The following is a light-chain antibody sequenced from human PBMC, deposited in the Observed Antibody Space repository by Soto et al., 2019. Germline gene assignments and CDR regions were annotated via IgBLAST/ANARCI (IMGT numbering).Light chain of an antibody. V-gene: IGKV1-9*01. CDR2: DAS. J-gene: IGKJ4*01. Sequence: IQLTQSPSSLSASVGDRVTVTCRASQDIRNYLAWYQQKPGKAPKLLICDASTLYSGVPSRFSGSGSGTDFTLTSRGLQPEDFAAYYCQQLRSYPSTFGVGTKVEI. CDR3: QQLRSYPST. CDR1: QDIRNY.